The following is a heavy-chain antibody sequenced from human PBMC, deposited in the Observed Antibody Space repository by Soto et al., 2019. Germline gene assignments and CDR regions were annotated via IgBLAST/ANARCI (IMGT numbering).Heavy chain of an antibody. Sequence: PSETLSLTCTVSGGSISSGDYYWSWIRQPPGKGLEWIGYIYYSGSTYYNPSLKSRVTISVDTSKNQFSLKLSSVTAADTAVYYCASWVNYDSSGYPHDNWGQGTLVNVSS. CDR2: IYYSGST. V-gene: IGHV4-30-4*01. CDR3: ASWVNYDSSGYPHDN. CDR1: GGSISSGDYY. J-gene: IGHJ4*02. D-gene: IGHD3-22*01.